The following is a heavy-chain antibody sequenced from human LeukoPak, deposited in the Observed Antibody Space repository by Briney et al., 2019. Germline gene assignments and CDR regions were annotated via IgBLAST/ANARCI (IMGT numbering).Heavy chain of an antibody. V-gene: IGHV1-24*01. J-gene: IGHJ4*02. Sequence: GASVKVSCKVSGYTFTDLSMNWVRQAPGQGLEWMGGFDPEDGETIYAQKFQGRVTMTEDTSTDTAYMELSSLRSEDTAVYYCATDPRGEQLGTPTASDYWGQGTLVTVSS. CDR3: ATDPRGEQLGTPTASDY. CDR1: GYTFTDLS. CDR2: FDPEDGET. D-gene: IGHD6-13*01.